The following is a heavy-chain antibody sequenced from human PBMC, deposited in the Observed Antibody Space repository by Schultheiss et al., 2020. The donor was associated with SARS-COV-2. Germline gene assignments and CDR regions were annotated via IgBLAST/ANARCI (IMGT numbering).Heavy chain of an antibody. Sequence: GESLKISCAASGFTFSSYSMNWVRQAPGKGLEWVSVIRDGETTFYADSVKGRFTTSRDNSENTVYLQMNSLRAEDTALYFCAKDRYYESSGYPNFDYWGQGTLVTVSS. CDR1: GFTFSSYS. J-gene: IGHJ4*02. CDR3: AKDRYYESSGYPNFDY. CDR2: IRDGETT. D-gene: IGHD3-22*01. V-gene: IGHV3-23*01.